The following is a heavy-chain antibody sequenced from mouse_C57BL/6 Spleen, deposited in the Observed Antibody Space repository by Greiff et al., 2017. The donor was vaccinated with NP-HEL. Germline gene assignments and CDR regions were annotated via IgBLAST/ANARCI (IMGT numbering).Heavy chain of an antibody. J-gene: IGHJ3*01. CDR1: GYTFTDYN. CDR3: ARGDYYGSRGFAY. CDR2: INPNNGGT. D-gene: IGHD1-1*01. V-gene: IGHV1-18*01. Sequence: VQLKESGPELVKPGASVKIPCKASGYTFTDYNMDWVKQSHGKSLEWIGDINPNNGGTIYNQKFKGKATLTVDKSSSTAYMELRSLTSEDTAVYYCARGDYYGSRGFAYWGQGTLVTVSA.